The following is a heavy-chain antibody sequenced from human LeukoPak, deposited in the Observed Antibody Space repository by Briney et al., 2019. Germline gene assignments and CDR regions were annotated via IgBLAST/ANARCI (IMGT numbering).Heavy chain of an antibody. CDR3: ARGYSSSWYSHYYYYYYMDV. D-gene: IGHD6-13*01. CDR1: GYAFTSYY. V-gene: IGHV1-46*01. Sequence: ASVKVSCKASGYAFTSYYIHWVRQAPGQGLEWMGMINPGLGSTSYAQKFQGRVTMTRDTSTSTVYMELSSLRSEDTAVYYCARGYSSSWYSHYYYYYYMDVWGKGTTVTVSS. J-gene: IGHJ6*03. CDR2: INPGLGST.